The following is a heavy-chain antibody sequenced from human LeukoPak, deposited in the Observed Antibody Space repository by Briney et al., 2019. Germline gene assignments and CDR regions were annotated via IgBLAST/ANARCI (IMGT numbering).Heavy chain of an antibody. CDR2: IFTSGRT. J-gene: IGHJ3*02. V-gene: IGHV4-4*07. Sequence: PSETLSLTCTVSGGSISTFYWSWIRQPAGKGLEWIGRIFTSGRTNYNPSLKSRVTMSVDTSKNQFSLKLNSVTAADTAVYYCAKSNGYGLVDIWGQGTMVTVSS. D-gene: IGHD3-10*01. CDR3: AKSNGYGLVDI. CDR1: GGSISTFY.